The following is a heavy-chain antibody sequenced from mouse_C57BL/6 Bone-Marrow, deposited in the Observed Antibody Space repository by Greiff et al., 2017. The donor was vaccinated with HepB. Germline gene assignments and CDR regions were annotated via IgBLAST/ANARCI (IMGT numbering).Heavy chain of an antibody. CDR1: GYTFTSYW. V-gene: IGHV1-59*01. Sequence: VQLHQPGAELVRPGTSVKLSCKASGYTFTSYWMHWVKQRPGQGLEWIGVIDPSDSYTNYNQKFKGKATLTVDTSSSTAYMQLSSLTSEDSAVYYCARDAYYYGSSSSYYFDYWGQGTTLTVSS. D-gene: IGHD1-1*01. CDR2: IDPSDSYT. CDR3: ARDAYYYGSSSSYYFDY. J-gene: IGHJ2*01.